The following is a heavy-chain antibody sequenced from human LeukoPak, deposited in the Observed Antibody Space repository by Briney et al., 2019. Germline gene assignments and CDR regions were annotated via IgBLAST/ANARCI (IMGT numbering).Heavy chain of an antibody. CDR3: AKGGQNYDFWRFDY. CDR2: ISGSGGST. D-gene: IGHD3-3*01. J-gene: IGHJ4*02. V-gene: IGHV3-23*01. CDR1: GFTFSTYS. Sequence: GGSLRLSCEASGFTFSTYSMNWVRQAPGKGLGRVSSISGSGGSTYYADSVKGRFSISRDNSKNTLDLQMTGLRAEDTALYYCAKGGQNYDFWRFDYWGQGTLVTVSS.